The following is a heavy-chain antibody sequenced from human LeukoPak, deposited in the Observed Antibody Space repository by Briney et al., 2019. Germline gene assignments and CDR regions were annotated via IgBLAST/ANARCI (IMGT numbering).Heavy chain of an antibody. V-gene: IGHV3-23*01. CDR3: ANAGPGYNSGSNYYYGMDV. CDR2: ISGSGGTT. J-gene: IGHJ6*02. Sequence: GGSLRLSCAVSGFIFSTYGMRWVRQAPGKGLEWVSSISGSGGTTFYADSVKGRLTISRDNSKNTLYLQMISLRAEDTAAYYCANAGPGYNSGSNYYYGMDVWGQGTTVTVSS. D-gene: IGHD6-19*01. CDR1: GFIFSTYG.